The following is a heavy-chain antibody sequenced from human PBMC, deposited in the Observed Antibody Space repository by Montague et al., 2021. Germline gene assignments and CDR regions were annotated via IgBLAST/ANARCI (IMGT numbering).Heavy chain of an antibody. D-gene: IGHD6-13*01. CDR3: ARGRLATGDFDY. J-gene: IGHJ4*02. CDR2: MYYSGST. V-gene: IGHV4-31*03. Sequence: TLSLTCTVSGDSLSSVGYSWTWIRQHPGKGLEWIGYMYYSGSTYYNPSLKSRVTISGDTSKNHFSLRLTSVTAADTAVYYCARGRLATGDFDYWGKGTLVTVS. CDR1: GDSLSSVGYS.